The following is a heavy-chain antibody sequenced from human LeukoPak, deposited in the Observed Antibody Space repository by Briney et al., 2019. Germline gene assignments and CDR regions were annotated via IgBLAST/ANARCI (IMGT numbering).Heavy chain of an antibody. Sequence: GGSLRLSCVASGLTFSSYDMHWVRQVTGKGLEWISAIDPVGNTWYSDSVKGRFTISRENAKSSLFLQMNSLRAADTAVYYCVREPSYTGTWWYPDLWGRGTLVTVSS. V-gene: IGHV3-13*01. J-gene: IGHJ2*01. CDR2: IDPVGNT. CDR1: GLTFSSYD. D-gene: IGHD1-14*01. CDR3: VREPSYTGTWWYPDL.